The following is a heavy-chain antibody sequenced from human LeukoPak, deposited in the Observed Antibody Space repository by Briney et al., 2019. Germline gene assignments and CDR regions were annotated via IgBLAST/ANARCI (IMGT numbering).Heavy chain of an antibody. CDR2: ISTDAGET. Sequence: SGGSLRLSCAASGFTFSNSGMSWVRQAPGKGLEWVSAISTDAGETHYADSVKGRFTISRDNSKNTVSLQMSSLRAEDTALYYCAKGSGNGYGSGPFDYWGQVTLVTVSS. CDR3: AKGSGNGYGSGPFDY. V-gene: IGHV3-23*01. J-gene: IGHJ4*02. D-gene: IGHD3-10*01. CDR1: GFTFSNSG.